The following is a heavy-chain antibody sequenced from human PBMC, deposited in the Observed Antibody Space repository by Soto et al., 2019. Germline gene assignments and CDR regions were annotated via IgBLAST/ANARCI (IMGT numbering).Heavy chain of an antibody. D-gene: IGHD4-4*01. V-gene: IGHV3-23*01. Sequence: EVQLLESGGGLVQPGGSLRLSCAASGFTFSSYAMSWVRQAPGKGLEWVSAISGSGGSTYYADSVKGRFTISRDNYKNTLYLQMNSLRAEDTAVYYCAKGGRATAYYYFYMDVWGKGTTVTVSS. CDR1: GFTFSSYA. J-gene: IGHJ6*03. CDR2: ISGSGGST. CDR3: AKGGRATAYYYFYMDV.